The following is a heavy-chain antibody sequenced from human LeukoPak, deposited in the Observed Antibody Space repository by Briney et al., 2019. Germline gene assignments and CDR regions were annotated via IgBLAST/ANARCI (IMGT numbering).Heavy chain of an antibody. D-gene: IGHD2-2*01. J-gene: IGHJ5*02. CDR2: IIPIFGTA. V-gene: IGHV1-69*13. CDR3: ARDSNLGYCSSTSRFKRPRERFDP. CDR1: GGTFSSYA. Sequence: ASVKVSCKASGGTFSSYAISWVRQAPGQGLEWMGGIIPIFGTANYAQKFQGRVTITADESTSTAYMELSSLRSEDTAVYYCARDSNLGYCSSTSRFKRPRERFDPWGQGTLVTVSS.